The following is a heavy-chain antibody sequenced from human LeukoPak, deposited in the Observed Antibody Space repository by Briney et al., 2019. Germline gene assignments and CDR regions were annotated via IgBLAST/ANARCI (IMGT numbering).Heavy chain of an antibody. CDR1: GLTFGEYA. CDR3: LYYYDSSGYYLPDH. J-gene: IGHJ4*02. D-gene: IGHD3-22*01. Sequence: GGSLRLSCTASGLTFGEYAMSWVRQAPGKGLEWVGVIRSKAYGGTTEYAASVKGRFTISRDDSKSIAYLQMNGLKSEDTAVYHCLYYYDSSGYYLPDHWGQGTLVTVSS. V-gene: IGHV3-49*04. CDR2: IRSKAYGGTT.